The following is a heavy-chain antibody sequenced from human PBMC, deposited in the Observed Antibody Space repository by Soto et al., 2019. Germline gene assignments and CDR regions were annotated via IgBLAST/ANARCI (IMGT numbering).Heavy chain of an antibody. CDR2: SSGSGGST. J-gene: IGHJ6*02. D-gene: IGHD5-18*01. CDR1: GFTFSSYA. V-gene: IGHV3-23*01. Sequence: GGSLRLSCAASGFTFSSYAMSWVRQAPGKGLEWVSASSGSGGSTYYADSVKGRFTISRDNSKNTRYLQMKSLRAEDTAVYYCAKGVDTAMATPTYYYYYGMDVWGQGTTVTVSS. CDR3: AKGVDTAMATPTYYYYYGMDV.